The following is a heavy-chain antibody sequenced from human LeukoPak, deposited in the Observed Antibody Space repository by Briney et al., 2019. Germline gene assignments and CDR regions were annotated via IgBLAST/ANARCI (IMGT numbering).Heavy chain of an antibody. CDR1: GFTFSSYA. CDR2: ISGSGGST. CDR3: AKEGGGYYDSSGYYFEY. V-gene: IGHV3-23*01. J-gene: IGHJ4*02. D-gene: IGHD3-22*01. Sequence: GGSLRLSCAASGFTFSSYAMSWVRQAPGKGLEWVSAISGSGGSTYYADSVKGRFTISRDNSKNTLYLQMNSLRAEDTAVYYCAKEGGGYYDSSGYYFEYWGQGTLVTVSS.